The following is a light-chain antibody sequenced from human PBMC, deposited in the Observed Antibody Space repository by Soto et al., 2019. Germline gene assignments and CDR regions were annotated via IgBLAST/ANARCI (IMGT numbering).Light chain of an antibody. CDR1: QSVSSY. CDR3: QQRSNWPLT. CDR2: DAS. J-gene: IGKJ4*01. Sequence: EILLTQSPATLSWSPGERATLSCRASQSVSSYLAWYQQKPGQAPRLLIYDASNRATGIPARFSGSGSGTDFTLTISSLEPEDFAVYYCQQRSNWPLTFGGGTKVDIK. V-gene: IGKV3-11*01.